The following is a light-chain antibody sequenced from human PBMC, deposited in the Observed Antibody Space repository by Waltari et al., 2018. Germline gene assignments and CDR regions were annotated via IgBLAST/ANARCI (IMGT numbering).Light chain of an antibody. CDR2: KAS. J-gene: IGKJ4*01. Sequence: DIQMTQSPSTLSASVGDRATITCRASQSTSSWLAWYQQKPGKAPKLLIYKASSLESGVPSRFSGSGSGTEFTLTISSLQPDDFATYYCQQYNSYSPLTFGGGTKVEIK. CDR1: QSTSSW. V-gene: IGKV1-5*03. CDR3: QQYNSYSPLT.